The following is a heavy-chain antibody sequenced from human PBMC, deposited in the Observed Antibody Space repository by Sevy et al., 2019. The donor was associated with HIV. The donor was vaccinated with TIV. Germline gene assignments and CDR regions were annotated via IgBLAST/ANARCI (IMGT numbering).Heavy chain of an antibody. CDR2: ISTYNGNT. CDR1: GYKVDMYG. Sequence: ASVKVSCKISGYKVDMYGIAWVRQAPGQGLEWMGWISTYNGNTNYAQNFQGRVTMTTDTSTSDVYMELGGLRPDDTAVYYCARATAMAVAGTGRYFDFWGQGTLVTVSS. CDR3: ARATAMAVAGTGRYFDF. J-gene: IGHJ4*01. V-gene: IGHV1-18*04. D-gene: IGHD6-19*01.